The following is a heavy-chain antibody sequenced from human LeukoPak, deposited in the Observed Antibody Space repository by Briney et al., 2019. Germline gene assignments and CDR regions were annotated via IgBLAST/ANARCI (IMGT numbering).Heavy chain of an antibody. CDR1: HGSISSSSYY. Sequence: PSETLSLTCTASHGSISSSSYYWGWIRQPPGKGLEWIGSIYYIGSTHYNPSLKSRVTISVDTSKNQFSLKLSSVTAADTAVYYCARQEVGATLSWFDPWGQGTLVAVSS. V-gene: IGHV4-39*01. D-gene: IGHD1-26*01. CDR2: IYYIGST. J-gene: IGHJ5*02. CDR3: ARQEVGATLSWFDP.